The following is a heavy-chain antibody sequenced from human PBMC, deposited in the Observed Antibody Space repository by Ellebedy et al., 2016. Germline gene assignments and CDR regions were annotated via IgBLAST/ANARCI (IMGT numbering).Heavy chain of an antibody. CDR3: ARIGGVSFGERPIDY. J-gene: IGHJ4*02. V-gene: IGHV4-59*01. D-gene: IGHD3-10*01. CDR1: GGSISRYH. Sequence: SETLSLTCIVPGGSISRYHWSWTRQPPGRGLEWIGNIYYTATTDYNPSLQSRVTISLDTSKNHFSLRLTSVTAADTAVYYCARIGGVSFGERPIDYWGQGTLVTVSS. CDR2: IYYTATT.